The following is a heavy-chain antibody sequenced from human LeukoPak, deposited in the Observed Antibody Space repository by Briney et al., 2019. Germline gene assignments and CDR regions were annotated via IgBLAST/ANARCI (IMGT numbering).Heavy chain of an antibody. D-gene: IGHD6-13*01. V-gene: IGHV3-30*04. CDR2: ISYDGSNK. Sequence: GGSLRLSCAASGFTFSSYAMHWVRQAPGKGLEWVAVISYDGSNKYYADSVKGRFTISRDNSKNTLYLQMNSLRAEDTAVYYCAKELAAPVYDAFDIWGQGTMVTVSS. J-gene: IGHJ3*02. CDR1: GFTFSSYA. CDR3: AKELAAPVYDAFDI.